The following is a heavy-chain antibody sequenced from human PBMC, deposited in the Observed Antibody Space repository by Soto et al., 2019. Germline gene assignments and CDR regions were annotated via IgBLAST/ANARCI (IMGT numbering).Heavy chain of an antibody. V-gene: IGHV1-3*01. CDR1: GYTFTSYA. Sequence: ASVKVSCKASGYTFTSYAMHWVRQAPGQRLEWMGWINAGNGNTKYSQKFQGRVTITRDTSASTAYMELSSLRSEDTAVYYCARALYYYDSSGYYYLRYYYYGMDVWGQGTTVTVSS. CDR3: ARALYYYDSSGYYYLRYYYYGMDV. J-gene: IGHJ6*02. D-gene: IGHD3-22*01. CDR2: INAGNGNT.